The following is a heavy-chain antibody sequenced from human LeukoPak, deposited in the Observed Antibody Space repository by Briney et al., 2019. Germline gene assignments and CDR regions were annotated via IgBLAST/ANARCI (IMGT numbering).Heavy chain of an antibody. J-gene: IGHJ4*02. V-gene: IGHV4-59*01. CDR1: GGSLSTFY. D-gene: IGHD4-17*01. CDR2: IYYGGTT. CDR3: AREMTRRLDS. Sequence: SETLSLTCRVSGGSLSTFYWSWIRQPPGKGLEWIGYIYYGGTTNYNPSLKRRVTISADTSKNQFSLRLTYVTAADTAVYYCAREMTRRLDSWGQGALVTVSS.